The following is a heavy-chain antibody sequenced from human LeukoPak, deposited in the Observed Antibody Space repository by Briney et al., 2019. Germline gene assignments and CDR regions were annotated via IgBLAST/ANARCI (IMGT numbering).Heavy chain of an antibody. CDR1: GYTFTGYY. D-gene: IGHD5-18*01. J-gene: IGHJ4*02. Sequence: ASVKVSCKASGYTFTGYYMHWVRQAPGQGHEWMGWINPNSGGTNYAQKFQGRVTMTRDTSISTAYMELSRLRSDDTAVYYCARDRSPAPGRSYGRGHFDYWGQGTLVTVSS. CDR3: ARDRSPAPGRSYGRGHFDY. CDR2: INPNSGGT. V-gene: IGHV1-2*02.